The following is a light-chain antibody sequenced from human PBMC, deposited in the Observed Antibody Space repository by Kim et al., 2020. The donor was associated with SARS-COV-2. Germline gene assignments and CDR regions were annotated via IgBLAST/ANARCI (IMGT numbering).Light chain of an antibody. V-gene: IGKV3-11*01. Sequence: DILLTQSPSTLSLSPGERATLSCRASQSVSSYLAWYQQKPGQAPRLLIYEASNRATGIPARFSGSGSGTDFTLTISSLEPEDFAVYYCQQRSNWPPLTFGGGTKVDIK. CDR1: QSVSSY. CDR2: EAS. CDR3: QQRSNWPPLT. J-gene: IGKJ4*01.